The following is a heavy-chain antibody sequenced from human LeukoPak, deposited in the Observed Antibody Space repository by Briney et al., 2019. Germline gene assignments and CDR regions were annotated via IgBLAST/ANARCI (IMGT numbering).Heavy chain of an antibody. CDR1: GGSISSGDYD. Sequence: SETLSLTCTVSGGSISSGDYDWGWIRQPPGKGLEWIGYIYYSGSTYYNPSLKSRVTISVDTSKNQFSLKRSSVTAADTAVYYCASSGYNGFDPWGQGTLVTVSS. CDR2: IYYSGST. CDR3: ASSGYNGFDP. V-gene: IGHV4-30-4*08. D-gene: IGHD3-22*01. J-gene: IGHJ5*02.